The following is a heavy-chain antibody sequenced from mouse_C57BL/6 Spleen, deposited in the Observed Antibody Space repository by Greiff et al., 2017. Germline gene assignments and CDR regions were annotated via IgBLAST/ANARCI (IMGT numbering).Heavy chain of an antibody. J-gene: IGHJ1*03. CDR3: ARDKYSNYWYFDV. D-gene: IGHD2-5*01. CDR1: GYAFSSYW. V-gene: IGHV1-80*01. Sequence: QVQLQQSGAELVKPGASVKISCKASGYAFSSYWMNWVKQRPGKGLEWIGQIYPGDGDTNYNGKFKGKATLTADKSSSTAYMQLSSLTSEDSAVYFCARDKYSNYWYFDVWGTGTTVTVSS. CDR2: IYPGDGDT.